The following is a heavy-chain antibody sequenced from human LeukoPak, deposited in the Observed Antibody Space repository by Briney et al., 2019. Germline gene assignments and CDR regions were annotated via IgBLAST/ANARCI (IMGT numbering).Heavy chain of an antibody. CDR1: GFTFSSYA. V-gene: IGHV3-23*01. CDR3: AKVDTAMGGYFDY. J-gene: IGHJ4*02. D-gene: IGHD5-18*01. Sequence: PGESLKISCAASGFTFSSYAMSWVRQAPGKGLEWVSAISGSGGSTYYADSVKGRFTISRDNSKNTLYLQMNSLRAEDTAVYYCAKVDTAMGGYFDYWGQGTLVTVSS. CDR2: ISGSGGST.